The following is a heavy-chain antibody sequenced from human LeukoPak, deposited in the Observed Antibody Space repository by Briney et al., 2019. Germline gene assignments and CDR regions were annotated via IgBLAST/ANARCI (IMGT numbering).Heavy chain of an antibody. Sequence: ASVKVSCKASGYTFTSYTSYDINWVRQASGQGLEWMGWMNPTGGKTGYAQMFQGRVTMTWDTSLNTVYMELSGLTSEDTAVYYCARGFYDSSGYSHDAFDVWGQGSMVTVS. J-gene: IGHJ3*01. V-gene: IGHV1-8*01. CDR3: ARGFYDSSGYSHDAFDV. D-gene: IGHD3-22*01. CDR1: GYTFTSYTSYD. CDR2: MNPTGGKT.